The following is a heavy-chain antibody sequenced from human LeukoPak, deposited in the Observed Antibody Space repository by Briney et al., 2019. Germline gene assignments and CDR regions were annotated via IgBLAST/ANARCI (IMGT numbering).Heavy chain of an antibody. CDR1: GFTFSDYY. CDR3: ARVDIAVAGPIEY. CDR2: ISSSGSTI. J-gene: IGHJ4*02. V-gene: IGHV3-11*01. Sequence: PGGSLRLSCAASGFTFSDYYMSWIRQAPGKGLEWVSYISSSGSTIYYADSVKGRFTISRDNAKNSLYLQMNRLRAEDTAVYYCARVDIAVAGPIEYWGQGTLVTVTS. D-gene: IGHD6-13*01.